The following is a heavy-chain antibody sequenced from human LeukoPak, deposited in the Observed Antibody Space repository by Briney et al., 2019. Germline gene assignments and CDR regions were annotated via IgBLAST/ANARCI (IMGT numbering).Heavy chain of an antibody. Sequence: PGGSLRLSCAASGFTFSSYSMSWVRQAPGKGLEWVAVISYDGSNKYYADSVKGRFTISRDNSKNTLYLQMNSLRAEDRAVYYCAKEELWGQGTLVTVSS. V-gene: IGHV3-30*18. D-gene: IGHD1-7*01. CDR1: GFTFSSYS. CDR2: ISYDGSNK. CDR3: AKEEL. J-gene: IGHJ4*02.